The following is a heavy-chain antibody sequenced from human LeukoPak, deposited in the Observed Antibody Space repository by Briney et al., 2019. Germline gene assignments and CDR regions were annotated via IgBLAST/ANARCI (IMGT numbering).Heavy chain of an antibody. CDR1: GFTFSSYA. V-gene: IGHV3-30-3*01. Sequence: GGSLRLSCAASGFTFSSYAMHWVRQAPGKGLEWVALISYDGNNKYYADSVKGRFTVSRDNSKNTLYVQMNSLKAEDTAVYYCATITGYSSGPVFDYWGQGTLVTVSS. CDR3: ATITGYSSGPVFDY. J-gene: IGHJ4*02. CDR2: ISYDGNNK. D-gene: IGHD6-19*01.